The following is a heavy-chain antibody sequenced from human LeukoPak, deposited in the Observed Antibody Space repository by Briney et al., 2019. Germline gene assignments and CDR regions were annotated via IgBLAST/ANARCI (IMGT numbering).Heavy chain of an antibody. D-gene: IGHD3-10*01. J-gene: IGHJ6*02. V-gene: IGHV3-30-3*01. Sequence: GGSLRLSCAASGFTFSSYAMSWVRQAPGKGLEWVAVISYDGSNKYYADSVKGRFTISRDNSKNTLYLQMNSLRAEDTAAYYCARDIRYGSGSYRVYYYYGMDVWGQGTTVTVSS. CDR1: GFTFSSYA. CDR2: ISYDGSNK. CDR3: ARDIRYGSGSYRVYYYYGMDV.